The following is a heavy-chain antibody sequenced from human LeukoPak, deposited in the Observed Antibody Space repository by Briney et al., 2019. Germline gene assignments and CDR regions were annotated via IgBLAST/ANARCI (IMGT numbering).Heavy chain of an antibody. J-gene: IGHJ4*02. CDR3: ARMASGTGDFDY. CDR2: TYYRSKLYN. Sequence: SQTLSLTCAISGDIVSSNSATWNWIRQSPSKGLEWLVRTYYRSKLYNDYAVSVKSRIIINPDTSKNQFSLQLKSVTPEDTAVYYCARMASGTGDFDYWGQGTLVTVSS. CDR1: GDIVSSNSAT. V-gene: IGHV6-1*01. D-gene: IGHD1-1*01.